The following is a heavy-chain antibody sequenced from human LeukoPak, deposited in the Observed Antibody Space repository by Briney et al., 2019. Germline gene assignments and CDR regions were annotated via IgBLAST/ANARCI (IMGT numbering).Heavy chain of an antibody. CDR2: INSDGSST. Sequence: GGSLRLSCAASGFTFSNYLMHWVRKVPGKGLVWFSRINSDGSSTYYADSVKGRFTISRDNSKNSLYLQMNTLRTEDTALYYCAKDAYSSGWYYFAPWGQGTLVTVSS. D-gene: IGHD6-19*01. V-gene: IGHV3-43*01. CDR3: AKDAYSSGWYYFAP. CDR1: GFTFSNYL. J-gene: IGHJ4*02.